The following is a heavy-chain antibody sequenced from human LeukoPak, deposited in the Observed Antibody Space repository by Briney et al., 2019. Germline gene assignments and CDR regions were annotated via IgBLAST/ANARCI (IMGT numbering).Heavy chain of an antibody. D-gene: IGHD5-24*01. CDR2: IKDGGTTT. CDR3: TTIRPGY. J-gene: IGHJ4*02. Sequence: PGGSLRLSCAASGFTFSSYWIHWVRHVPGKGLVWVSRIKDGGTTTDYADSVKGRFTISRDHAKNTLYLQMNSLRAEDTAVYYCTTIRPGYWGRGTLVTVSS. CDR1: GFTFSSYW. V-gene: IGHV3-74*01.